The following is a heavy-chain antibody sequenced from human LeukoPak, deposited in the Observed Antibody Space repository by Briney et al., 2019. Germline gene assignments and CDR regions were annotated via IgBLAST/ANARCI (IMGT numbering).Heavy chain of an antibody. CDR3: AGKYYDISRYWGYGMDV. V-gene: IGHV4-59*01. J-gene: IGHJ6*02. D-gene: IGHD3-22*01. Sequence: SETLSLTCTVSGGSISSYYWSWIRQPPGKGLEWIGYIYYSGSTNYNPSLKSRVTISVDTSKNQFSLKLSSVTAADTAVYYCAGKYYDISRYWGYGMDVWGQWTTATV. CDR2: IYYSGST. CDR1: GGSISSYY.